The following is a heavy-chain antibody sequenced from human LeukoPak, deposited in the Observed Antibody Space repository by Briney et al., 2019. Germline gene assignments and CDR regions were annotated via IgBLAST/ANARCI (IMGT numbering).Heavy chain of an antibody. CDR1: GSTFSRYL. Sequence: VGSLRLSCAASGSTFSRYLMHSVRQAPGKGLVWVSRVKSDGSDTIYADSVKGRFTISRDNAKNTLYLQMDSLRAEETAVYYCTTGIGNYYYYWGQGTLVTVAS. CDR2: VKSDGSDT. V-gene: IGHV3-74*01. CDR3: TTGIGNYYYY. D-gene: IGHD2-21*01. J-gene: IGHJ4*02.